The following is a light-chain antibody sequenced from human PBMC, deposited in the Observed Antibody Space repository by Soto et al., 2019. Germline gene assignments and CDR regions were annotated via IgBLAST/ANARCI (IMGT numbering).Light chain of an antibody. CDR1: QSVSSSY. V-gene: IGKV3-20*01. J-gene: IGKJ2*01. CDR2: GAS. Sequence: EIVLTQSPGTLSLSPGERATLSCRASQSVSSSYLAWYQQKPGQAPRLLIYGASSRATGIPDRFSGSVSGTDFALTISRLEPEDFAVYYWQQYGNSPMYTFGQGTKLEMK. CDR3: QQYGNSPMYT.